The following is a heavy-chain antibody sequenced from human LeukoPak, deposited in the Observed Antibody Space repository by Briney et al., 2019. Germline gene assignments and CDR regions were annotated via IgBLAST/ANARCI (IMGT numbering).Heavy chain of an antibody. D-gene: IGHD3-22*01. CDR1: GFTFSSYS. V-gene: IGHV3-21*01. Sequence: PGGSLRLSCAASGFTFSSYSMNWVRQAPGKGLEWVSSISSSSNYIYYADSVKGRFTISRDNAKNSLYLQMNSLRAEDTAVYYCASLAYDSSGYYYAWGQGTLVTVSS. CDR3: ASLAYDSSGYYYA. CDR2: ISSSSNYI. J-gene: IGHJ5*02.